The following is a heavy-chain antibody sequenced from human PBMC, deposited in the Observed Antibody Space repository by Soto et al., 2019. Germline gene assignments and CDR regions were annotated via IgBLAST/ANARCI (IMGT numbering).Heavy chain of an antibody. J-gene: IGHJ6*02. D-gene: IGHD2-15*01. Sequence: ASMKVSCKASGYTFTSYAMHWVRQAPGQRLEWMGWINAGNGNTKYSQRFQGRVTITRDTYASTVYMELSSLRSEDTAVYYCARDIVVVVAATYSYYGMDVWGQGTTVTVSS. CDR2: INAGNGNT. CDR1: GYTFTSYA. V-gene: IGHV1-3*01. CDR3: ARDIVVVVAATYSYYGMDV.